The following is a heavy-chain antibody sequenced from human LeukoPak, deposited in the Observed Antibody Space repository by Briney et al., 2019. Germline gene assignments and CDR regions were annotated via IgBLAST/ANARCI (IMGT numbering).Heavy chain of an antibody. D-gene: IGHD6-19*01. CDR3: ARELYSSASGSLFDY. CDR2: INPDDGGT. Sequence: ASVKVSCKASGYSFTAHYVHWVRQAPGQGIEWMGRINPDDGGTNYAQKFQGRVTMARDTSISTAYMELSRLTSDDTAVYYCARELYSSASGSLFDYWGQGTLVTVPS. V-gene: IGHV1-2*06. J-gene: IGHJ4*02. CDR1: GYSFTAHY.